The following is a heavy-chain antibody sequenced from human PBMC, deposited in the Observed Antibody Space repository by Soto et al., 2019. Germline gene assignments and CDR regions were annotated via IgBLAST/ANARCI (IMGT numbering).Heavy chain of an antibody. Sequence: VASVNVSCKASGYTFTSYYMHWVRQAPGQGLEWMGIINPSGGSTSYAQKFQGRVTMTRDTSTSTVYMELSSLRSEDTAVYYCAREAEPYYDFWSGYSYYYYGMDVWGQGTTVTVSS. CDR1: GYTFTSYY. J-gene: IGHJ6*02. D-gene: IGHD3-3*01. CDR3: AREAEPYYDFWSGYSYYYYGMDV. V-gene: IGHV1-46*01. CDR2: INPSGGST.